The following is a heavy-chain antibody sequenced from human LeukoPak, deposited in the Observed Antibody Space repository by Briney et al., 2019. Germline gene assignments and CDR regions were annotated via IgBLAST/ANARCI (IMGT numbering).Heavy chain of an antibody. CDR2: INWNGGST. J-gene: IGHJ4*02. CDR3: ARGGGYSYGYYYDY. D-gene: IGHD5-18*01. Sequence: GRSLRLSCAASGFTFDDYGMSWVRHAPGKGLEWVSGINWNGGSTGYADSVKGRFTISRDNAKNSLYLQMNSLRAEDTALYYCARGGGYSYGYYYDYWGQGTLVTVSS. CDR1: GFTFDDYG. V-gene: IGHV3-20*04.